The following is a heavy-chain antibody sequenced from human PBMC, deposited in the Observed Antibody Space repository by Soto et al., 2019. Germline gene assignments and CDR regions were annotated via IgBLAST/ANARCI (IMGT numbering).Heavy chain of an antibody. D-gene: IGHD6-6*01. CDR1: GFTFSSYA. J-gene: IGHJ4*02. CDR2: ISGSGGST. CDR3: AKQLYSSSSYVIDY. Sequence: GGSLRLSCAASGFTFSSYAMSWVRQAPGKGLEWVSAISGSGGSTYYADSVKGRFTISRDNSKNTLYLQMNSLGAEDTAVYYCAKQLYSSSSYVIDYWGQGTLVTVSS. V-gene: IGHV3-23*01.